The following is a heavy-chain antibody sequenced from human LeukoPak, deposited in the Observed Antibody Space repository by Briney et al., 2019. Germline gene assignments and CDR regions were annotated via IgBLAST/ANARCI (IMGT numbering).Heavy chain of an antibody. V-gene: IGHV3-23*01. D-gene: IGHD1-26*01. Sequence: GSLRLSCAVSGFTFSDYAMSWVRQAPGKGLEWVLGISFSGRSTNYADSVKGRFIISRDNSNNTLHLQMNSLRAEDTAVYYCAKDREKAVGATIFDHWGQGTLVTVSS. CDR3: AKDREKAVGATIFDH. CDR2: ISFSGRST. CDR1: GFTFSDYA. J-gene: IGHJ4*02.